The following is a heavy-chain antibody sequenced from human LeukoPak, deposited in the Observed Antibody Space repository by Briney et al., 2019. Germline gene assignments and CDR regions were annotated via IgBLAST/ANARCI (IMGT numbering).Heavy chain of an antibody. CDR3: AKGLYDYALDV. CDR2: IGARDGRT. Sequence: GGSLRLSGAASGFTFRNYAMTWVRQAPGKGLDWVTLIGARDGRTYYADPVKGRFTISRDNFKNTLYLQMNSLRAEDTAIYYCAKGLYDYALDVWGQGTAVTVSS. V-gene: IGHV3-23*01. J-gene: IGHJ6*02. CDR1: GFTFRNYA.